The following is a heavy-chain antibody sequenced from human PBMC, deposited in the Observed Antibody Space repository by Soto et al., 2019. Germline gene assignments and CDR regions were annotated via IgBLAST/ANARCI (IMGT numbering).Heavy chain of an antibody. Sequence: QVQLVESGGGVVQTGRSLRLSCAASGFTFSNYGMHWVRQAPGKGLEWVAVISYDGRHKYYADSVKGGFTISRDNSKNPLYRKLDSLGPEDTAVYYCEKKVGKSGSPTPFDYGGQGPLVTVSS. D-gene: IGHD1-26*01. CDR2: ISYDGRHK. J-gene: IGHJ4*02. V-gene: IGHV3-30*18. CDR1: GFTFSNYG. CDR3: EKKVGKSGSPTPFDY.